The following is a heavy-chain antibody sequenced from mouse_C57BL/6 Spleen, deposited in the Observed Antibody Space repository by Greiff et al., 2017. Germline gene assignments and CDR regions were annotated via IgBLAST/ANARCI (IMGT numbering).Heavy chain of an antibody. CDR3: ASGGYYGRYYYAMDY. V-gene: IGHV1-64*01. Sequence: QVQLKQPGAELVKPGASVKLSCKASGYTFTSYWMHWVKQRPGQGLEWIGMIHPNSGSTNYNEKFKSKATLTVDKSSSTAYMQLSSLTSEDSAVYYCASGGYYGRYYYAMDYWGQGTSVTVSS. CDR1: GYTFTSYW. CDR2: IHPNSGST. D-gene: IGHD1-1*01. J-gene: IGHJ4*01.